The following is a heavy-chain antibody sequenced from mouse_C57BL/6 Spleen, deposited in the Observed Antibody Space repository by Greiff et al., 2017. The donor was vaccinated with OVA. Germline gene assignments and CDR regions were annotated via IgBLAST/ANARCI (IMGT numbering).Heavy chain of an antibody. CDR1: GYTFTSYG. CDR2: IYPRSGNT. Sequence: QVHVKQSGAELARPGASVKLSCKASGYTFTSYGISWVKQRTGQGLEWIGEIYPRSGNTYYNEKFKGKATLTADKSSSTAYMELRSLTSEDSAVYFCARITTVVATGNWGQGTTLTVSS. CDR3: ARITTVVATGN. D-gene: IGHD1-1*01. V-gene: IGHV1-81*01. J-gene: IGHJ2*01.